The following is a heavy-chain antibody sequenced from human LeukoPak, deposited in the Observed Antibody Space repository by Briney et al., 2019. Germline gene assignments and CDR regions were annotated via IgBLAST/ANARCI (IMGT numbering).Heavy chain of an antibody. V-gene: IGHV4-59*02. CDR2: ISYSGST. CDR1: GGSGSSDS. CDR3: AGVVVGATLGGYYYYYMDV. J-gene: IGHJ6*03. D-gene: IGHD2-15*01. Sequence: SETLSLTCTVSGGSGSSDSWSWIRQPPGQGLEWIGYISYSGSTSYNPSLKSRVTISVDPSKSQFSLKLSSVTAADTAVYYCAGVVVGATLGGYYYYYMDVWGKGTTVTVSS.